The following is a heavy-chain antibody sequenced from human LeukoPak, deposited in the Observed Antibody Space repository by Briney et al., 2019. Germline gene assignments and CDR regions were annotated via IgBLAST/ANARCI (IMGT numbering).Heavy chain of an antibody. CDR2: IYTSGST. Sequence: SETLSLTCTVSAYSISSGYYWGWIRQPPGKGLEWIGRIYTSGSTNYNPSLKSRVTISVDTSKNQFSLKLSSVTAADTAVYYCARWYSSGWYFDYWGQGTLVTVSS. CDR3: ARWYSSGWYFDY. CDR1: AYSISSGYY. J-gene: IGHJ4*02. D-gene: IGHD6-19*01. V-gene: IGHV4-38-2*02.